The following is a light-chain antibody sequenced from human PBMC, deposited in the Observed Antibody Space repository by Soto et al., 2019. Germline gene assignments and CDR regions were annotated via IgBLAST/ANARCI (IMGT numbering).Light chain of an antibody. Sequence: EIVMTQSPATLCVSPGGSATLSCRASQHVSSNLAWYRQKPGQAPTLLIYRASTRATGIPATFSGSGSGTEFTLTISSLQSEDFAVYYCQQYNKWPCTFGQGTKLEI. J-gene: IGKJ2*02. V-gene: IGKV3-15*01. CDR1: QHVSSN. CDR2: RAS. CDR3: QQYNKWPCT.